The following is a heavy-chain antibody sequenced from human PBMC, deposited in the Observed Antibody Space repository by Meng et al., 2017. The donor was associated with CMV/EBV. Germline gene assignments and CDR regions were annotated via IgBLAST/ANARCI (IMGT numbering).Heavy chain of an antibody. CDR2: ISYDGSNK. V-gene: IGHV3-30-3*01. D-gene: IGHD1-1*01. CDR1: GFTFSSYA. Sequence: GESLKISCAASGFTFSSYAMHWVRQAPGKGLEWVAVISYDGSNKYYADSVKGRFTISRDNSKNTLYLQMNSPRAEDTAVYYCARVGALPTFYGMDVWGQGTTVTVSS. J-gene: IGHJ6*02. CDR3: ARVGALPTFYGMDV.